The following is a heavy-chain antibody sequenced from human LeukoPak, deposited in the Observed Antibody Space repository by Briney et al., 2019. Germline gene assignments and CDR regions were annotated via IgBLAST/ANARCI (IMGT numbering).Heavy chain of an antibody. V-gene: IGHV1-69*06. D-gene: IGHD4-17*01. CDR2: IIPIFDTA. Sequence: SVKVSCKASGGTFSSYAISWVRQAPGQGLEWMGGIIPIFDTANYAQKFQGRVTITADKSTSTAYMELSSMRSEDTAVYYCARTHDNGDNAFYYWGQGTLVTVSS. J-gene: IGHJ4*02. CDR1: GGTFSSYA. CDR3: ARTHDNGDNAFYY.